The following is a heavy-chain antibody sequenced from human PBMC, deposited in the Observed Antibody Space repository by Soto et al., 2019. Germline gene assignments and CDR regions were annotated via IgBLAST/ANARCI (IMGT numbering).Heavy chain of an antibody. J-gene: IGHJ6*02. Sequence: SETLSLTCTVSGGSISSGDSYWSWIRQPPGKGLEWIGYIYYSGSTYYNPSLKSRVTISVDTSKNQFSLKLSSVTAADTAVYYCAKGGDAYNYRVRMDVWGQGTTVTVSS. CDR3: AKGGDAYNYRVRMDV. CDR1: GGSISSGDSY. CDR2: IYYSGST. V-gene: IGHV4-30-4*01. D-gene: IGHD5-12*01.